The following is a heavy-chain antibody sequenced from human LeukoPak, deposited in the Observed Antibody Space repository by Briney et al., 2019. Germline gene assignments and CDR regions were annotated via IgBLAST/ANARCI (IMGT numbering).Heavy chain of an antibody. D-gene: IGHD4-17*01. J-gene: IGHJ4*02. Sequence: GASVKVSCKASGYTFTGYYMHWVRQAPGQGLEWMGWINPNSGGTNYAQKFQGRVTMTRDTSISTAYMELSRLRSDDTAVYYCARGASHDYGDFGFDYWGQGTLVTVSS. CDR2: INPNSGGT. CDR1: GYTFTGYY. CDR3: ARGASHDYGDFGFDY. V-gene: IGHV1-2*02.